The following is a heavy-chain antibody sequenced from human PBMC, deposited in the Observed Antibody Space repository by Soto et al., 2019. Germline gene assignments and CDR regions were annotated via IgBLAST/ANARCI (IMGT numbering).Heavy chain of an antibody. D-gene: IGHD2-2*01. CDR2: IYPGDSDT. CDR1: GYSFTSYW. V-gene: IGHV5-51*01. Sequence: PGESLKLSCTGFGYSFTSYWIGWVRQMPGKGLEWMGIIYPGDSDTRYSPSFQGQVTISADKSITTAYLQWSSLKASDTAMYYCARGYCTTTICDPWFDPWGQGTLVTVSS. J-gene: IGHJ5*02. CDR3: ARGYCTTTICDPWFDP.